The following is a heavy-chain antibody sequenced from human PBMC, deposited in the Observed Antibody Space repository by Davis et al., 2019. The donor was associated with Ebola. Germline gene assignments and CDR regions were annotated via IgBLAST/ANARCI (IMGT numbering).Heavy chain of an antibody. J-gene: IGHJ6*02. CDR2: IDPSDSYT. Sequence: GGSLRLSCKGSGYSFTSYWISWVRQMPGKGLEWMGRIDPSDSYTDYSPSFRGHVTISTDKSINTAYLQWNSLKASDTAMYFCTRHFVGKLFGMDVWGQGTMVIVAS. CDR1: GYSFTSYW. CDR3: TRHFVGKLFGMDV. V-gene: IGHV5-10-1*01. D-gene: IGHD2/OR15-2a*01.